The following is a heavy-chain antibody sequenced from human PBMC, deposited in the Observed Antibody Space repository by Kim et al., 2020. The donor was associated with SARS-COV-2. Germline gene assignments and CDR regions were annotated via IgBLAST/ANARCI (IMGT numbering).Heavy chain of an antibody. Sequence: AQKFQGRVPITADESTSTFYMELSSLRSDDTAVYYCARGGGSGSYYTPLDYWGQGTLVTVSS. CDR3: ARGGGSGSYYTPLDY. D-gene: IGHD3-10*01. J-gene: IGHJ4*02. V-gene: IGHV1-69*01.